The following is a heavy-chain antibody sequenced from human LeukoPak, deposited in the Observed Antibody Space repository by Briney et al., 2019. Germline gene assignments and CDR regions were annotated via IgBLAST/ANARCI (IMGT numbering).Heavy chain of an antibody. V-gene: IGHV1-46*02. Sequence: ASVKVSCKASGYNFNAHWMHWVRQAPGQGLEWMGIINPTGDFTSYAQNLQGRVTVTRDMSTSTVYLELSNLRSEDTAVYYCAREGFSSSWPDDYWGQGTLVTVSS. CDR3: AREGFSSSWPDDY. CDR2: INPTGDFT. CDR1: GYNFNAHW. D-gene: IGHD6-13*01. J-gene: IGHJ4*02.